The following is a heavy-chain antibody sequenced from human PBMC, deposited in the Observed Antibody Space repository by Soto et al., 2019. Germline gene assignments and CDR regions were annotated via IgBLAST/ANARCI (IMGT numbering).Heavy chain of an antibody. D-gene: IGHD5-18*01. J-gene: IGHJ4*02. V-gene: IGHV1-2*06. Sequence: QVQLVQSGAEVKKPGASVRVSCEASGYRFTAYYIHWVRQAPGQGLEWMGRMNLDTGGTTYAQKFKVRVNIATETSISTAYMEVSSVKSDAPAIYYCARDGNFAFRGYSFAFDFWGQGTLVTVSS. CDR3: ARDGNFAFRGYSFAFDF. CDR2: MNLDTGGT. CDR1: GYRFTAYY.